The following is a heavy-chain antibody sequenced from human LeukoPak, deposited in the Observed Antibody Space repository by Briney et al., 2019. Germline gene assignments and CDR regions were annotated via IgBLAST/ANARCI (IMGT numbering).Heavy chain of an antibody. J-gene: IGHJ4*02. Sequence: QPGGSLRLSCAASGFTFSRYWMSWVRQAPGKGLEWVANIKQDGSEKHYVDSVKGRFTISRDNAKNSLYLQMNSLRAEDTAVYYCATIGPGWGDYFDNWGQGTLVTVSS. V-gene: IGHV3-7*01. CDR2: IKQDGSEK. CDR1: GFTFSRYW. CDR3: ATIGPGWGDYFDN. D-gene: IGHD3-16*01.